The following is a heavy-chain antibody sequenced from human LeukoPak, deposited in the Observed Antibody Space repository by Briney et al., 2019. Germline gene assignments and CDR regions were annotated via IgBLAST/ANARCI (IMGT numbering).Heavy chain of an antibody. CDR3: ASPGIAAAGPFYYYVMDV. V-gene: IGHV3-23*01. CDR1: GFTFSSYA. D-gene: IGHD6-13*01. J-gene: IGHJ6*02. Sequence: GGSLRLSCAASGFTFSSYAMSWVRQAPGKGLEWVSAISGSGGSTYYADSVKGRFTISRDNSKNTLYLQMNSLRAEDTAVYYCASPGIAAAGPFYYYVMDVWGQGTTVTVSS. CDR2: ISGSGGST.